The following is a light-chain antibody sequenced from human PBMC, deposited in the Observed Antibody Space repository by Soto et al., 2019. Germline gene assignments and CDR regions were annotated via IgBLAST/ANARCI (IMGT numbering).Light chain of an antibody. CDR2: DAS. CDR1: QSISSW. V-gene: IGKV1-5*01. Sequence: DIPMTQSPSTLSASVGDRVTITCRASQSISSWLAWYQQKPGKAPKLLIYDASSLESGVPSRFSGSGSGTEFTLTISSLQPDDFTTYYCQQYNSYLYTFGQGTKLDIK. CDR3: QQYNSYLYT. J-gene: IGKJ2*01.